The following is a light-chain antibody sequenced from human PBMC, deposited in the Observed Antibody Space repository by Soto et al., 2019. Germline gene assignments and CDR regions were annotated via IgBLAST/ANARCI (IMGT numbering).Light chain of an antibody. CDR3: QQYDKWPRT. CDR1: QSVGSS. CDR2: GAS. J-gene: IGKJ1*01. V-gene: IGKV3-15*01. Sequence: EIVLTQSPATLSLSPGERATLSCRASQSVGSSLAWYQQKPGQAPRLLIRGASTRATGVSARFSGSGSGTEFTLTISSLQSEDFAVYYCQQYDKWPRTFGRGPRWIS.